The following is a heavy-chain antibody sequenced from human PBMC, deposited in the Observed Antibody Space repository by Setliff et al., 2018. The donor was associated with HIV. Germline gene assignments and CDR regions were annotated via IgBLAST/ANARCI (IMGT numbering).Heavy chain of an antibody. CDR2: IRYDGSQK. CDR3: AKERSSGWPFDY. D-gene: IGHD6-19*01. V-gene: IGHV3-30*02. CDR1: VFTFNNYG. J-gene: IGHJ4*02. Sequence: GGSLRLSCAASVFTFNNYGMNWVRQAPGKGLEWVAFIRYDGSQKYYVDSVKGRFTISRDNSRNTLYLQMNSLRAEDTAVYYCAKERSSGWPFDYWGQGTLVTVSS.